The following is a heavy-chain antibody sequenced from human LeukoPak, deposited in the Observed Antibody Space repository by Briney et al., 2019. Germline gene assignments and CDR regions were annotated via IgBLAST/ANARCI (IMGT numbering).Heavy chain of an antibody. D-gene: IGHD6-19*01. Sequence: SETLSLTCTVSGGSISSSSYYWGWIRQPPGKGLEWIGSIYYSGSTYYNPSLKSRVTISVDTSKNQFSLKLSSVTAADTAVYYCATSHRSKEQWLATYYYYYYMDIWGEGTTVTVSS. CDR1: GGSISSSSYY. CDR2: IYYSGST. CDR3: ATSHRSKEQWLATYYYYYYMDI. V-gene: IGHV4-39*01. J-gene: IGHJ6*03.